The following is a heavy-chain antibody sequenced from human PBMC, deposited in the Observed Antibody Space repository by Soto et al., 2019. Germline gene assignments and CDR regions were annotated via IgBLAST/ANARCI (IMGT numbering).Heavy chain of an antibody. J-gene: IGHJ5*02. CDR1: GGTFSSYA. V-gene: IGHV1-69*13. Sequence: WASVKVSCKASGGTFSSYAISWVRQAPGRGLEWMGGIIPIFGTANYAQKFQGRVTITADESTSTAYMELSSLRSEDTAVYYCASHRRDGYNFYNWFDPWGQGTLVTVSS. D-gene: IGHD5-12*01. CDR2: IIPIFGTA. CDR3: ASHRRDGYNFYNWFDP.